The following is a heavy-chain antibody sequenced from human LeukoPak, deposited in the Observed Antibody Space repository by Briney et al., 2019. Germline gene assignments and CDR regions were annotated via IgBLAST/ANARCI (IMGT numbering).Heavy chain of an antibody. V-gene: IGHV4-38-2*02. CDR3: ARVTDDFWSGYYLDY. J-gene: IGHJ4*02. D-gene: IGHD3-3*01. CDR2: IYHSGST. CDR1: GYSISSGYY. Sequence: PSETLSLTCTVSGYSISSGYYWGWIRPPPGKGLEWIGSIYHSGSTYYNPSLKSRVTISVDTSKNQFSLKLSSVTAADTAVYYCARVTDDFWSGYYLDYWGQGTLVTVSS.